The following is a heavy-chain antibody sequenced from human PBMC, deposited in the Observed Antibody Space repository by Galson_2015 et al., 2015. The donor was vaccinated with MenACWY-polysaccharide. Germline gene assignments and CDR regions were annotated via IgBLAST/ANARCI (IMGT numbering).Heavy chain of an antibody. D-gene: IGHD2-8*01. Sequence: SLRLSCAASGFTFSSYGMHWVRQAPGKGLEWVAVIWYDGGNKYYADSVKGRFTISRDNSKNTLYLQMNSLRAEDTAVYYCARDQSHNGVSIYYFDYWGQGTLVTVSS. CDR2: IWYDGGNK. V-gene: IGHV3-33*01. J-gene: IGHJ4*02. CDR1: GFTFSSYG. CDR3: ARDQSHNGVSIYYFDY.